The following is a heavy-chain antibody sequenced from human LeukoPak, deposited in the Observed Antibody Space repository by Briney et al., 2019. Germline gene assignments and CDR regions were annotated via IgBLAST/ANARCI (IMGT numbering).Heavy chain of an antibody. CDR1: GFRLIKYA. D-gene: IGHD5-24*01. J-gene: IGHJ6*03. V-gene: IGHV3-30*04. Sequence: PGGSLRLSCEASGFRLIKYAMHWVRQAPGRGLEWVAVISFDGKKEFYADSVKGRFTISRDNSKNALFLQMNSLQTDDTAIYYCARASMATINYYYFYMDAWGKGTTVTVS. CDR3: ARASMATINYYYFYMDA. CDR2: ISFDGKKE.